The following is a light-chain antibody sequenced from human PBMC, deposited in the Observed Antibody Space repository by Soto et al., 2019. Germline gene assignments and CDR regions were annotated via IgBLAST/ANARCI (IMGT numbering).Light chain of an antibody. Sequence: QSALTQPASVSGSPGQSITISCTGTSGDVGGYDYVSWYQQHPGKAPRLMIYDVNNRPSGVSNRFSGSKSGNTASLTISGLQAEDEADYYCNSYSTSSTPLVFGGGTKLTVL. CDR2: DVN. CDR1: SGDVGGYDY. J-gene: IGLJ2*01. CDR3: NSYSTSSTPLV. V-gene: IGLV2-14*03.